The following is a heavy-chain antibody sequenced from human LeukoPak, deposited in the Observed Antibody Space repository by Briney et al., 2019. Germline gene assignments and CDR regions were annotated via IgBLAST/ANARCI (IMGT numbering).Heavy chain of an antibody. J-gene: IGHJ4*02. Sequence: SETLSLTCTVSGYSISSGYYWGWIRPPPGKGLERGGSIYHSGSTYYNPSLKSRVTISVDTSKNQFSLKLSSVTAADTAVYYCARVWGHYDSSGLPGYWGQGTLVTVSS. CDR1: GYSISSGYY. CDR3: ARVWGHYDSSGLPGY. D-gene: IGHD3-22*01. V-gene: IGHV4-38-2*02. CDR2: IYHSGST.